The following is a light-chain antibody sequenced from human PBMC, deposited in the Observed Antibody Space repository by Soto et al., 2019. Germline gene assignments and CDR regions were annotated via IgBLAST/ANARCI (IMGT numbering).Light chain of an antibody. Sequence: DVVMTQSPLSLPVTVGQPASISCRSSQSLVYSDGKTYLSWLQQRPGQSPRRLISKVSYRDSGVPDRFSGGGSGNDFTLKISRVEAEDVGTYYCMQGTHWPRTFGQGTNLEI. CDR2: KVS. V-gene: IGKV2-30*01. J-gene: IGKJ2*01. CDR3: MQGTHWPRT. CDR1: QSLVYSDGKTY.